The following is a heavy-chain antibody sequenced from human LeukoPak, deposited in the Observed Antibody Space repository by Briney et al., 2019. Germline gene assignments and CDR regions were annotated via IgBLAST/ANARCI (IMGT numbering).Heavy chain of an antibody. V-gene: IGHV3-30*18. CDR1: GFTFSSYG. Sequence: PGGSLRLSCAASGFTFSSYGMHWVRQAPGRGMKWVAFISYDGNNKYYADSVKGRFTISRDNSKSTLYLQMSSLRPEDAVVYFCAKDLGGSGSYDIDYWGQGTLVTVSS. J-gene: IGHJ4*02. D-gene: IGHD3-10*01. CDR3: AKDLGGSGSYDIDY. CDR2: ISYDGNNK.